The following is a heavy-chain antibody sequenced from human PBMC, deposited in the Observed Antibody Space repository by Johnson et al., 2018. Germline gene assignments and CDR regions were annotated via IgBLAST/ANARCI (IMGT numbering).Heavy chain of an antibody. V-gene: IGHV3-30*03. CDR2: ISYDGRNK. J-gene: IGHJ6*03. D-gene: IGHD6-6*01. CDR3: TTHAVPYSRSSHIYDYDSLDV. CDR1: GFPFSSYG. Sequence: QVQLVESGGGVVQPGRSLRLSCAASGFPFSSYGMHWVRQAPGKGLAWVAVISYDGRNKYYADSVKGRFTISRDNSKNTLYLHRNSLRAEDTAVFYCTTHAVPYSRSSHIYDYDSLDVGVRGTTVTVSS.